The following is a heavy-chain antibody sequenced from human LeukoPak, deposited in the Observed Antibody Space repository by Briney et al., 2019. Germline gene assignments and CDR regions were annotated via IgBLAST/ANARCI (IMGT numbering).Heavy chain of an antibody. D-gene: IGHD3-3*01. CDR1: GGSISSGSYY. CDR2: IYTSGST. CDR3: ARGQSTIFGVVSTFDY. J-gene: IGHJ4*02. Sequence: SETLSLTCTVSGGSISSGSYYWSWIRQPAGKGLEWIGRIYTSGSTNYNPSLKSRVTISVDTSKNQFSLKLSSVTAADTAVYYCARGQSTIFGVVSTFDYWGQGTLVTVSS. V-gene: IGHV4-61*02.